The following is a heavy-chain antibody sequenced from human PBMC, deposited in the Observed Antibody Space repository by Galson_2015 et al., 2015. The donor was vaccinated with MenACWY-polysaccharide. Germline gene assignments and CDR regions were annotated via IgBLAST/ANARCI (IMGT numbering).Heavy chain of an antibody. V-gene: IGHV4-39*02. J-gene: IGHJ3*02. CDR1: GGSISSRSYH. CDR3: ARALTPYCSSSSCFNKYAFDI. Sequence: ETLSLTCTVSGGSISSRSYHWGWIRQPPGKGLEWIGIIYYSGNTYYNPSLKSRVTMSVDTSQNQFSLKLSSVTAADTALYYWARALTPYCSSSSCFNKYAFDIWGQGTMVTVSS. CDR2: IYYSGNT. D-gene: IGHD2-2*01.